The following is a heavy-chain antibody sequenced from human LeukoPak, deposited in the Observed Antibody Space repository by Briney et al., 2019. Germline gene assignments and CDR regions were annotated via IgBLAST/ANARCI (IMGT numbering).Heavy chain of an antibody. Sequence: SETLSLTCSVSGYSISSGYYWGWIRQPPGKGLEWIGSIYHSGSTYYKPSLKSRVTISVDTSKNQFSLKLRSVTAADTAVYYCARVTSRLGWFDPWGQGTLVTVSS. CDR2: IYHSGST. CDR1: GYSISSGYY. D-gene: IGHD1-14*01. CDR3: ARVTSRLGWFDP. J-gene: IGHJ5*02. V-gene: IGHV4-38-2*02.